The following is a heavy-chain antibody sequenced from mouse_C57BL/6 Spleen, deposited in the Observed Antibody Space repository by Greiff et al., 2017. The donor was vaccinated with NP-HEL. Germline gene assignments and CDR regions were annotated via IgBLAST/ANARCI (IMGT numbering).Heavy chain of an antibody. J-gene: IGHJ2*01. Sequence: EVKVVESGGGLVQPKGSLKLSCAASGFSFNTYAMNWVRQAPGKGLEWVARIRSKSNNYATYYADSVKDRFTISRDDSESMLYLQMNNLKTEDTAMYYCVRHEGAFDYWGQGTTLTVSS. V-gene: IGHV10-1*01. CDR2: IRSKSNNYAT. CDR1: GFSFNTYA. CDR3: VRHEGAFDY.